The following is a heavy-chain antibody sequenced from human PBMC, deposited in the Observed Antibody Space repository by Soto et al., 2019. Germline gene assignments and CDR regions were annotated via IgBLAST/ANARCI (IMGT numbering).Heavy chain of an antibody. CDR1: GGTFSSYA. J-gene: IGHJ6*02. CDR3: AMGDPNCSSTSCRSYYYYGMDV. D-gene: IGHD2-2*01. Sequence: SVKVSCKASGGTFSSYAISWVRQAPGQGLEWMGGIIPIFGTANYAQKFQGRVTITADESTSTAYMELSSLRSEDTAVYYCAMGDPNCSSTSCRSYYYYGMDVWGQGTTVTVSS. V-gene: IGHV1-69*13. CDR2: IIPIFGTA.